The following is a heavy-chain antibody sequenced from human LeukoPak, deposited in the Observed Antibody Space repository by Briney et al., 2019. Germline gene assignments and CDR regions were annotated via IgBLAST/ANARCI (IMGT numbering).Heavy chain of an antibody. CDR1: GFNLSDYW. J-gene: IGHJ4*02. CDR3: IRALNGDKDY. D-gene: IGHD3-9*01. CDR2: INRDGRSA. Sequence: GGSLRLSCRASGFNLSDYWMHWVRQAPGEGLVWVSRINRDGRSAGYADFVKGRFTISRDNAKNTLFLQMNSLRAKDTAVYYCIRALNGDKDYWGQGTLVTVSS. V-gene: IGHV3-74*01.